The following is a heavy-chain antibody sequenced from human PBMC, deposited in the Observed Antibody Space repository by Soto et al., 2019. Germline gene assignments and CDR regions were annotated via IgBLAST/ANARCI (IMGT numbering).Heavy chain of an antibody. CDR1: GYSFKNYA. CDR3: ARDDRSVSGVVTLDH. D-gene: IGHD3-3*01. V-gene: IGHV1-3*01. Sequence: ASVKVSCKATGYSFKNYAVHGVRQAPGQRLEWMGFTNEGSGNTRFSQKFQGRISITRDTSASTVYLDLSSLTSEDTAIYYCARDDRSVSGVVTLDHWGPGTLVTVSS. CDR2: TNEGSGNT. J-gene: IGHJ4*02.